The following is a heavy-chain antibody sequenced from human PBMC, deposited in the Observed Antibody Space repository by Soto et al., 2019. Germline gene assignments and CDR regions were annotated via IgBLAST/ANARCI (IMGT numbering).Heavy chain of an antibody. J-gene: IGHJ6*02. Sequence: PSETLSLTCAVYGGSVNGYYWNWIRQPPGKGLEWIGEINHTGGTHYNPSLKSRVTMSVDTSKNQFSLKLSSVTAADTAVYYCARETDCSSTSCYSRGYYYYGMDVWGQGTTVTVSS. CDR1: GGSVNGYY. V-gene: IGHV4-34*10. D-gene: IGHD2-2*02. CDR2: INHTGGT. CDR3: ARETDCSSTSCYSRGYYYYGMDV.